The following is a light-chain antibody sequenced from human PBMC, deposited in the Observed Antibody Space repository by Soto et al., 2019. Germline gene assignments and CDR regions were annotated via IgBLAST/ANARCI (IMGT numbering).Light chain of an antibody. V-gene: IGKV1-39*01. Sequence: DIQMTQSPSSLSVSVGDRGTITCRASQSISSFLNWYQQKPGKAPKLLIYASSNLQSGVPSXXSGSGSGTDFTLTISSLQPEDFATYYCQQGYITPYTFGQGTKVQIK. J-gene: IGKJ2*01. CDR3: QQGYITPYT. CDR1: QSISSF. CDR2: ASS.